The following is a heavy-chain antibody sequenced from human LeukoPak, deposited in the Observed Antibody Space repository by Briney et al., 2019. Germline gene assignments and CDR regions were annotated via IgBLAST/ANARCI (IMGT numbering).Heavy chain of an antibody. CDR2: IYSGGST. CDR1: GFTVSSNY. Sequence: GGSLRLSCAASGFTVSSNYMSWVRQAPGKGLEWVSVIYSGGSTYYADSVKGRFTISRDNSKNTLYLQMNSLRAEDTAVYYCARSLSGLYSSSWYYFDYWGQGTLVTVPS. J-gene: IGHJ4*02. CDR3: ARSLSGLYSSSWYYFDY. D-gene: IGHD6-13*01. V-gene: IGHV3-53*01.